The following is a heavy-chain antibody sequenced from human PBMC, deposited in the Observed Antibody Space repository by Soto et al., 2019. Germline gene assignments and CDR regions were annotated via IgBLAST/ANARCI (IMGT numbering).Heavy chain of an antibody. J-gene: IGHJ4*02. D-gene: IGHD1-26*01. V-gene: IGHV1-18*04. CDR2: ITTYNGDT. Sequence: ASVKVSCKASGYSFTGYGINWVRQAPGQGLEWLGRITTYNGDTNYAQNFQGRLTMTTDTSTGTTYMELRSLRSDDAAVYYCARDRYPTPGPFSIVGAWGQGTLVTVSS. CDR3: ARDRYPTPGPFSIVGA. CDR1: GYSFTGYG.